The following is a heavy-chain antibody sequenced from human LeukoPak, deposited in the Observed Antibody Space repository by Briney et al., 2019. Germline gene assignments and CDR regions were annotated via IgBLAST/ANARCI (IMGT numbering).Heavy chain of an antibody. CDR2: ISWNSGSI. CDR1: GFTFDDYA. CDR3: AKDCGYSYGTYYYYYGMDV. V-gene: IGHV3-9*01. Sequence: GGSLRLSCAASGFTFDDYAMHWVRQAPGKGLEWVSGISWNSGSIGCADSVKGRFTISRDNAKNSLYLQMNSLRAEDTALYYCAKDCGYSYGTYYYYYGMDVWGQGTTVTVSS. J-gene: IGHJ6*02. D-gene: IGHD5-18*01.